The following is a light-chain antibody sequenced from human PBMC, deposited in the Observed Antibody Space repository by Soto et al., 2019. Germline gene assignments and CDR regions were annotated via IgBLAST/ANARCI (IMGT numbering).Light chain of an antibody. V-gene: IGKV3-20*01. CDR3: HPYGNSPQM. J-gene: IGKJ1*01. CDR2: GAY. CDR1: QSVSSAN. Sequence: EIVLTQSPGTLSLSPGERSTPSGLASQSVSSANFAWYQQKPGQAPRLLIYGAYSRATGITDRFSGSGSGTVFTLTINILEPDDFAVYYCHPYGNSPQMVGQGTQVEIK.